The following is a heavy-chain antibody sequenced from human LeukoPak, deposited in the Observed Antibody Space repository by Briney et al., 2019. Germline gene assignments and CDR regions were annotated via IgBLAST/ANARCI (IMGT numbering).Heavy chain of an antibody. J-gene: IGHJ5*02. CDR1: GGSFSGYY. D-gene: IGHD3-16*02. CDR2: INHSGST. V-gene: IGHV4-34*01. Sequence: PSETLSLTCAVYGGSFSGYYWSWIRQPPGKGLEWIGEINHSGSTNYNPSLKSRVTISVDTSKNQFSLKLSSVTAADTAVYYCASRRIMITFGGVIVIPENWFYPWGQGTPVTVSS. CDR3: ASRRIMITFGGVIVIPENWFYP.